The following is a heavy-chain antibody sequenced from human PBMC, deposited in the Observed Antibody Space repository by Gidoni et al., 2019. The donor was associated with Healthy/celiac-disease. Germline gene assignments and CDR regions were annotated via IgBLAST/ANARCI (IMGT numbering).Heavy chain of an antibody. D-gene: IGHD6-13*01. CDR3: ARDHKIAAAGTGGFDP. CDR1: GFTCSSYG. CDR2: IWYDGSNK. J-gene: IGHJ5*02. Sequence: QVPLVASGEGVVQPGRSLRLTCAASGFTCSSYGMHWVRQAPGEGLEWVAVIWYDGSNKYYADSVKCRFTISRDNSKNTLYLQMNSLRAEDTAVYYCARDHKIAAAGTGGFDPWGQGTLVTVSS. V-gene: IGHV3-33*01.